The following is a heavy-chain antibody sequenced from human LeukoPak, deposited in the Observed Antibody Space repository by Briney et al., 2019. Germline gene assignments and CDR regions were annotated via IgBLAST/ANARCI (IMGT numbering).Heavy chain of an antibody. V-gene: IGHV3-7*04. Sequence: PGGSLRLSCAASGFTFSSYAMSWVRQAPGKGLEWVANIKQDGTEKYYVDSVKGRFTISRDNAKNSLYLQMNSLRDVDTAVYFCARPTAVTLVDAFNIWGLGTMVTVSS. CDR2: IKQDGTEK. CDR3: ARPTAVTLVDAFNI. J-gene: IGHJ3*02. D-gene: IGHD4-17*01. CDR1: GFTFSSYA.